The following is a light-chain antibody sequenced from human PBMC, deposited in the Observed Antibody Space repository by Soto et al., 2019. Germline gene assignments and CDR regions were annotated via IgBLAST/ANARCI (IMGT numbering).Light chain of an antibody. Sequence: QSVLTQPPSVSGAPGQRVTISCTGSSSNIGANYDVHWYQQRPGSAPKLLIFANTNRPSGVPDRFSGSKSGTSASLAITGLQAEDEGDYYCAAWDDRLSGLVFGRGTKVTAL. CDR3: AAWDDRLSGLV. CDR2: ANT. V-gene: IGLV1-40*01. CDR1: SSNIGANYD. J-gene: IGLJ2*01.